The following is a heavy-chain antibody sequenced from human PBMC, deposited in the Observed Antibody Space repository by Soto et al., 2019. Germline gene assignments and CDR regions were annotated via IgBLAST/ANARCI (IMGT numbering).Heavy chain of an antibody. D-gene: IGHD1-26*01. J-gene: IGHJ6*02. Sequence: SETLSLTCAVYGGSFSGYYWSWIRQPPGKGLEWIGEINHSGSTNYNPSLKSRVTISVDTSNNQFSLKLSSVTAADTAVYYCARGRRRATYYYYGMDVWGQGTTVTVSS. V-gene: IGHV4-34*01. CDR2: INHSGST. CDR1: GGSFSGYY. CDR3: ARGRRRATYYYYGMDV.